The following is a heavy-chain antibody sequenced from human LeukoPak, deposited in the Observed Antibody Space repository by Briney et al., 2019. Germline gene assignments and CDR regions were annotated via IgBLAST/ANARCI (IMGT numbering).Heavy chain of an antibody. CDR2: ISWNSGSI. J-gene: IGHJ4*02. CDR1: GFTFDDYA. CDR3: AKDGTTTPYFIDY. Sequence: PGRSLRLSCAASGFTFDDYAMHWVRQAPGKGLGWVSGISWNSGSIGYADSVKGRFTISRDNAKNSLYLQMNSLRAEDTALYYCAKDGTTTPYFIDYWGQGTLVTVSS. D-gene: IGHD2/OR15-2a*01. V-gene: IGHV3-9*01.